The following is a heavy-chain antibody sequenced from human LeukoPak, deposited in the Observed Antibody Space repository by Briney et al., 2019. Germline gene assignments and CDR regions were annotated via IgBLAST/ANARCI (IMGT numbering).Heavy chain of an antibody. Sequence: GASVKVSCKASGYTFTGYYMHWVRQAPGQGLEWMGWINPNSGSTNYAHKFQGRVTMTRDTSISTAYMELSRLRSDDTAVYYCARVDLTYYCGSGSSIPAAFDIWGQGTMVTVSS. CDR3: ARVDLTYYCGSGSSIPAAFDI. CDR2: INPNSGST. J-gene: IGHJ3*02. D-gene: IGHD3-10*01. V-gene: IGHV1-2*02. CDR1: GYTFTGYY.